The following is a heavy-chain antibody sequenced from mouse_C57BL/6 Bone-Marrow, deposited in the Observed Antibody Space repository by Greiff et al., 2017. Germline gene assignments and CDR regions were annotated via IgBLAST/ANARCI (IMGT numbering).Heavy chain of an antibody. V-gene: IGHV1-50*01. Sequence: QVQLKQPGAELVKPGASVKLSCKASGYTFTSYWMQWVKQRPGQGLEWIGGIDPSDSNTNYNQKFKGKATLTVDTSSSAAYMQLSSLTSEDSAVYYCARPYSTAVATWYWYLDFGGTGTTVTVAS. J-gene: IGHJ1*03. D-gene: IGHD1-1*01. CDR1: GYTFTSYW. CDR3: ARPYSTAVATWYWYLDF. CDR2: IDPSDSNT.